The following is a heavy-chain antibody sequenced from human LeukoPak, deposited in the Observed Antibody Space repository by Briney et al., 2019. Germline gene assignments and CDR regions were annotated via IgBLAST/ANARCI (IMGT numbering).Heavy chain of an antibody. D-gene: IGHD2-2*01. CDR3: AKEAIFGRYCSSTSCYLPPATPLDY. Sequence: QPGGSLRLSCAASGFTFSSYAMSWVRQSPGKGLEGLSAISGSGGSTYYADSVKRRFTISRDNSKNTLYLQMNSLRAEGTDVYYCAKEAIFGRYCSSTSCYLPPATPLDYWGQGTLVTVSS. V-gene: IGHV3-23*01. CDR1: GFTFSSYA. J-gene: IGHJ4*02. CDR2: ISGSGGST.